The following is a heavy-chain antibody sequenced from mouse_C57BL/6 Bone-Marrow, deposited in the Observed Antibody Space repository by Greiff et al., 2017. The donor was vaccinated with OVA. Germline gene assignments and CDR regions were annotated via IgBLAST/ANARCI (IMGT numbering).Heavy chain of an antibody. V-gene: IGHV1-50*01. CDR3: ARGTGTWDY. CDR1: GYTFTSYW. CDR2: IDPSDSYT. Sequence: QVQLQQPGAELVKPGASVKLSCKASGYTFTSYWMQWVKQRPGQGLEWIEEIDPSDSYTNYNQKFKGKATLTVDTSSSTAYMQLSSLTSEDSAVYYCARGTGTWDYWGQGTTLTVSS. J-gene: IGHJ2*01. D-gene: IGHD4-1*01.